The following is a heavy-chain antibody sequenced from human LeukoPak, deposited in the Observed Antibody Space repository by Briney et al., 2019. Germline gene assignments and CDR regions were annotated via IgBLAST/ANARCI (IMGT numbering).Heavy chain of an antibody. D-gene: IGHD6-6*01. J-gene: IGHJ4*02. V-gene: IGHV4-59*01. CDR1: GGSISRYD. Sequence: SETLSLTCTVSGGSISRYDWSWVRQPPGKGLEWIAYTHYSGSTSYNPSLESRVPISVDTSKKQFFPQLSPVTAADTAVYYCARGYSSSSYYFDSWGQGPLVTVSS. CDR2: THYSGST. CDR3: ARGYSSSSYYFDS.